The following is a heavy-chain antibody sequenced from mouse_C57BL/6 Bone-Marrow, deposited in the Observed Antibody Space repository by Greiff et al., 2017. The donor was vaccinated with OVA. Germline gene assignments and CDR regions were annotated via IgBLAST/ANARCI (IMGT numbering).Heavy chain of an antibody. Sequence: QVQLQQPGAELVMPGASVKLSCKASGYPFTSSWMHWVKQRPGQGLEWIGEIDPSARYTNYNQKFKGKSTLTVDKSSSTADMQLSSLTSEDSAVYYCAREAGHYFDYWGQGTTLTVSS. V-gene: IGHV1-69*01. CDR2: IDPSARYT. J-gene: IGHJ2*01. CDR1: GYPFTSSW. CDR3: AREAGHYFDY.